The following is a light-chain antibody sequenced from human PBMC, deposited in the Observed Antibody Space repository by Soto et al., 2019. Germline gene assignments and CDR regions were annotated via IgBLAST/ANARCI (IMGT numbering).Light chain of an antibody. CDR1: QSVLYSSNNKNY. V-gene: IGKV4-1*01. Sequence: DIVMTQSPDSLAVSLGERATINCKSSQSVLYSSNNKNYLAWYQQKPGQPPKLLIYWASTRESGVPDRFSGSGSGTDFTLTISSLQAEDVAVYYCQQYYTNALTFGGETKVGVK. J-gene: IGKJ4*01. CDR2: WAS. CDR3: QQYYTNALT.